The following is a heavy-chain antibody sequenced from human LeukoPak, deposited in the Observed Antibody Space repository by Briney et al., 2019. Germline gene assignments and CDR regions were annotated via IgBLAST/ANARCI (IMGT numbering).Heavy chain of an antibody. D-gene: IGHD2-8*01. CDR2: IYPGDSDT. CDR3: ARPNTRGAXEXFHQ. J-gene: IGHJ1*01. CDR1: GYIFXXXX. V-gene: IGHV5-51*01. Sequence: ISXKGSGYIFXXXXIGWXRXLXGXGXXWXGXIYPGDSDTRYRPSFQGQVTISADKSISTAYLQWSSLKASDTAMYYCARPNTRGAXEXFHQWGQGTLVTVSS.